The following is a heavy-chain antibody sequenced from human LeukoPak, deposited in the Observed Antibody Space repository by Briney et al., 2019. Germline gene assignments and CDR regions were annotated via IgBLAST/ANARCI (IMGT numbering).Heavy chain of an antibody. V-gene: IGHV3-48*04. CDR3: ARGPYYYDSNGAFDI. Sequence: GGSLRLSCAASGFTFNSYSMNWVRQAPGKGLEWVSYITGHSSTIYYADSVKGRFTISRDNAKNSLYLQMNSLRAEDTAVYYCARGPYYYDSNGAFDIWGQGTMVTVSS. J-gene: IGHJ3*02. D-gene: IGHD3-22*01. CDR2: ITGHSSTI. CDR1: GFTFNSYS.